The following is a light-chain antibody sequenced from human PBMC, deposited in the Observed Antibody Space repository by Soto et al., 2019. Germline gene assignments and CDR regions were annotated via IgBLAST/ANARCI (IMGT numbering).Light chain of an antibody. CDR1: QTVRTY. Sequence: EIVLTQSPCTLSLSPGERATLSCRASQTVRTYLAWFQQKPGQAPRLLISNASNRATGIPARFSGSGSGTDFTLTISRLEPEDFAVYYCQQYGSSLKWTFGQGTKVDIK. CDR3: QQYGSSLKWT. CDR2: NAS. V-gene: IGKV3-20*01. J-gene: IGKJ1*01.